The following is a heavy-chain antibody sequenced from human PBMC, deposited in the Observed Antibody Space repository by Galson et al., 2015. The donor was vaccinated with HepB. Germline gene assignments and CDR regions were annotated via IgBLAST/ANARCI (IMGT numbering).Heavy chain of an antibody. D-gene: IGHD6-19*01. CDR1: GFTFSSYS. CDR2: ISSSSSYI. Sequence: SLRLSCAASGFTFSSYSMNWVRQAPGKGLEWVSSISSSSSYIYYADSVKGRFTISRDNAKNSLYLQMNSLRAEDTAVYYCARAEGSGWYVSSYYYGMDVWGQGTTVTVSS. J-gene: IGHJ6*02. CDR3: ARAEGSGWYVSSYYYGMDV. V-gene: IGHV3-21*01.